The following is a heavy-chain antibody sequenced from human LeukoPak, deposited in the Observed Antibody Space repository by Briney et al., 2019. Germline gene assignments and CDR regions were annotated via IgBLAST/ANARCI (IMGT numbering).Heavy chain of an antibody. CDR2: ISYDGSNK. CDR3: AKDLGGGSGCYDL. J-gene: IGHJ2*01. V-gene: IGHV3-30*18. CDR1: AFTFSYYA. Sequence: GTSLRLSCAASAFTFSYYAMHWVRQAPGKGLEWVAIISYDGSNKYYADSVQGRFTISRDNSKNTLYLQMNSLRAEDTAVYYCAKDLGGGSGCYDLWGRGTLVTVSS. D-gene: IGHD6-19*01.